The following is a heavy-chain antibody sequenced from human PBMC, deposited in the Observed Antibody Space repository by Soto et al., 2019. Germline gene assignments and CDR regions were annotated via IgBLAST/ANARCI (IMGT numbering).Heavy chain of an antibody. J-gene: IGHJ4*02. CDR2: ISSSGGST. D-gene: IGHD3-16*01. CDR1: GFTFSSYA. V-gene: IGHV3-23*01. CDR3: EKLVGESVVIMFDF. Sequence: GSLRLSCAASGFTFSSYAMSWVRQAPGEGLEWVSTISSSGGSTYYADSVKGRFTISRDKSKNTMYLQMNSLRAEDTAVYYCEKLVGESVVIMFDFWGQGTLVTVSS.